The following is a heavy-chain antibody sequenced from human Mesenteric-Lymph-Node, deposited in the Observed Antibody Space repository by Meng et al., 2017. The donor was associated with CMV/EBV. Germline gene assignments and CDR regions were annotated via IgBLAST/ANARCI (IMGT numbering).Heavy chain of an antibody. Sequence: GESLKISCAASGFSVSDYYMTWVRQAPGKGLEWVSVIYTDDSAYYANSVKGRFIISRDNSRNTLSLQMNDLRAEDTAIYFCARDRWEGNIVAGPMDVWGQGTTVTVSS. J-gene: IGHJ6*02. V-gene: IGHV3-53*05. CDR1: GFSVSDYY. CDR3: ARDRWEGNIVAGPMDV. CDR2: IYTDDSA. D-gene: IGHD6-19*01.